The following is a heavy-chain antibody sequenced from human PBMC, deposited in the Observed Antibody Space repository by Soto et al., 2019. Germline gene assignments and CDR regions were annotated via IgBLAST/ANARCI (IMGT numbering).Heavy chain of an antibody. D-gene: IGHD3-10*01. Sequence: EVQLVESGGGLVQPGGSLRLSCAASGFTFRTYWMHWVRQAPGKGLVWVSRITSDVSSTTYADSVKGRFTISRDNAKNTLYLQMNSLRAEDTAVYYCARSWLGGLDYWGQGTLVTVSS. V-gene: IGHV3-74*01. CDR2: ITSDVSST. J-gene: IGHJ4*02. CDR1: GFTFRTYW. CDR3: ARSWLGGLDY.